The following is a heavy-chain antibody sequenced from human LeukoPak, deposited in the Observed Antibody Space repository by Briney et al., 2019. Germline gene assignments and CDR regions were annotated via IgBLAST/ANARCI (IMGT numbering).Heavy chain of an antibody. J-gene: IGHJ4*02. V-gene: IGHV3-23*01. Sequence: GASLRLSCAASGFTFSNYAMSWVRQAPGKGLEWVSAITGSGGNTYYADSVKGRFTISRDNSKNTLYLQMNSPRAEDTAVYYCAKWGDYDVLTCYYVSDYWGQGTLVTVSS. CDR1: GFTFSNYA. CDR2: ITGSGGNT. D-gene: IGHD3-9*01. CDR3: AKWGDYDVLTCYYVSDY.